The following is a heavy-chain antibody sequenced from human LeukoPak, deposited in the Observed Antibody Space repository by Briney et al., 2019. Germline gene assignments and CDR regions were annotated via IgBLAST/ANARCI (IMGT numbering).Heavy chain of an antibody. CDR2: MSYDGYNK. D-gene: IGHD1-26*01. Sequence: GGSLRLSCTASGFTFSNYHMHWVRQAPGWGLEWVAVMSYDGYNKYYADSVQGRFTISRDNSKNTLYLQMNSLRPGDTAVYYCARDGSDWGQGTLVTVSS. J-gene: IGHJ4*02. CDR3: ARDGSD. V-gene: IGHV3-30-3*01. CDR1: GFTFSNYH.